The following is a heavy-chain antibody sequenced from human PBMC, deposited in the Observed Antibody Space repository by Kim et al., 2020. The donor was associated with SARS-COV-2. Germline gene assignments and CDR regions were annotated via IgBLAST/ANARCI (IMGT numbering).Heavy chain of an antibody. CDR2: ISYDGSNK. Sequence: GGSLRLSCAASGFTLNDFGLHWVRQAPGKGLEWVAVISYDGSNKDYADSVKGRFTISRDNSKNTFYLQMNRLRVEDTAVYYCAKTFGPTFSYYYYYALDVWGQGTSVTVSS. CDR3: AKTFGPTFSYYYYYALDV. V-gene: IGHV3-30*18. CDR1: GFTLNDFG. J-gene: IGHJ6*01. D-gene: IGHD3-3*01.